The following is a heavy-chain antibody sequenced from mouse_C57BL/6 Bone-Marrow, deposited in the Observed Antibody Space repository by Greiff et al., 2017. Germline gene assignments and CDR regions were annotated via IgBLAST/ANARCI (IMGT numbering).Heavy chain of an antibody. CDR1: GYTFTDYY. Sequence: VQLQQSGPVLVKPGASVKMSCKASGYTFTDYYMNWVKQSHGKSLEWIGVINPYNGGTSYNQKFKGKATLTVDKSSSTAYMELNSLTSEDSAVYYCARSLGLEFAYWGQGTLVTVSA. V-gene: IGHV1-19*01. D-gene: IGHD2-4*01. CDR3: ARSLGLEFAY. CDR2: INPYNGGT. J-gene: IGHJ3*01.